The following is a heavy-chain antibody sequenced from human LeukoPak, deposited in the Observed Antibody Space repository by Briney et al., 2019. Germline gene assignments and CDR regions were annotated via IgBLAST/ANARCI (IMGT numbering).Heavy chain of an antibody. J-gene: IGHJ4*02. CDR3: AKFSGNPIAVAGFDY. V-gene: IGHV3-21*01. Sequence: PGGSLRLSCAASGFTFSSYSMNWVRQAPGKGLEWVSSISSSSSYIYYADSVKGRFIISGDNAKNSLYLQMNSLRAKDTAVYYCAKFSGNPIAVAGFDYWGQGTLVTVSS. D-gene: IGHD6-19*01. CDR1: GFTFSSYS. CDR2: ISSSSSYI.